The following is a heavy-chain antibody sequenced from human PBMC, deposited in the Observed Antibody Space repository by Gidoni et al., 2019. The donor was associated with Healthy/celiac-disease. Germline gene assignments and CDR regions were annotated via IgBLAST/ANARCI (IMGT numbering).Heavy chain of an antibody. CDR1: GGSISSGSYY. D-gene: IGHD3-3*01. Sequence: QVQLQESGPGLVKPSQPLSLTCTVSGGSISSGSYYWSWIRQPAGKGLEWIGRIYTSGSTNYNPSLKSRVTISVDTSKNQFSLKLSSVTAADTAVYYCHGEPPPIFGVVLYGMDVWGQGTTVTVSS. J-gene: IGHJ6*02. CDR2: IYTSGST. V-gene: IGHV4-61*02. CDR3: HGEPPPIFGVVLYGMDV.